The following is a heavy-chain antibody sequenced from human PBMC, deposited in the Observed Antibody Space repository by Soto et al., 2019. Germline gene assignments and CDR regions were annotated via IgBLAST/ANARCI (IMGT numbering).Heavy chain of an antibody. J-gene: IGHJ5*02. Sequence: SETLALTCAVYGGSFSGYYWSWIRQPPGKGLEWIGEINHSGSTNYNPSLKSRVTISVDTSKNQFSLKLSSVTAADTAVYYCASSPGYWFDPWGQGTLVTVSS. CDR2: INHSGST. CDR1: GGSFSGYY. CDR3: ASSPGYWFDP. V-gene: IGHV4-34*01.